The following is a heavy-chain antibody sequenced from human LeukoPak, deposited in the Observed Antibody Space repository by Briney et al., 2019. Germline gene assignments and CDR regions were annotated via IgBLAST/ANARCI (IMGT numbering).Heavy chain of an antibody. CDR2: IIPIFGTT. Sequence: SVKVSCKASGGSFSSYAISGVGQAPAQGLEGMGGIIPIFGTTNYAQNFQGRITITTDESTSTAYMELSSLTSEDPAVYYCASVPDRGWLPFDYWGQGILVTVSS. D-gene: IGHD5-24*01. CDR3: ASVPDRGWLPFDY. CDR1: GGSFSSYA. V-gene: IGHV1-69*05. J-gene: IGHJ4*02.